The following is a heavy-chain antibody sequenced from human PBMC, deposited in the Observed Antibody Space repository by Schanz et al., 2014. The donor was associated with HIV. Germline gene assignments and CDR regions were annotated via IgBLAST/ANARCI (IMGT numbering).Heavy chain of an antibody. V-gene: IGHV3-33*01. CDR3: ARGEAITYYYHYYGMDV. Sequence: QEQVVESGGRVVQPGRSLRLACAASGFTFSSYAMHWVRQAPGTGLEWVAVIWYDGSNKYYADSVKGRFTISRDNSKKTLYLQMNSLRAEDTAVYYCARGEAITYYYHYYGMDVWGQGTTVTVSS. CDR1: GFTFSSYA. CDR2: IWYDGSNK. D-gene: IGHD1-20*01. J-gene: IGHJ6*02.